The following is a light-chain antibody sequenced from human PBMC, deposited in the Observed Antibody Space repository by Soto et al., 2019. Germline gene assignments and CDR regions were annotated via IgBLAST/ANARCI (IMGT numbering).Light chain of an antibody. J-gene: IGLJ1*01. CDR1: SSNLGAPY. V-gene: IGLV2-14*01. CDR3: SSYTTSSTRV. Sequence: HSALTQPPSVSGAPGQTVIISCSGSSSNLGAPYVSWYQQHPGKVPKLIIYEVSNRPSGVSNRFSGSKSGNTASLTISGLQAEDEADYYCSSYTTSSTRVFGTGTKVTVL. CDR2: EVS.